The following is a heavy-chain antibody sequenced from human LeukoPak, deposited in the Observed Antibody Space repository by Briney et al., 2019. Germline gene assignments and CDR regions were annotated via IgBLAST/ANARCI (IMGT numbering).Heavy chain of an antibody. CDR1: GYTFTSYG. V-gene: IGHV1-18*01. J-gene: IGHJ4*02. CDR2: ISAYNGNT. D-gene: IGHD5-24*01. Sequence: ASVKVSCKASGYTFTSYGISWVRQAPGQGLEWMGWISAYNGNTNYAQKLQGRVTMTTDTSTSTAYMELRSLRSDDTAVYYCARWGMATITPYYFVYWGQGTLVTVSS. CDR3: ARWGMATITPYYFVY.